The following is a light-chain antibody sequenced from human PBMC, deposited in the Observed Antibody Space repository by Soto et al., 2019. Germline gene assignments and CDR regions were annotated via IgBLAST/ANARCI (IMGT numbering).Light chain of an antibody. CDR1: SGSVSSSHH. Sequence: QAVVTQEPSFSVSPGETVTLTCGLSSGSVSSSHHPSWYQQTPGQSPRTLIHDTNRRSSGVPDRFSGSILGNKAALTITGAQAGDGSEYFCVLYMGRDTPYVFGSGTKLTVL. CDR2: DTN. V-gene: IGLV8-61*01. CDR3: VLYMGRDTPYV. J-gene: IGLJ1*01.